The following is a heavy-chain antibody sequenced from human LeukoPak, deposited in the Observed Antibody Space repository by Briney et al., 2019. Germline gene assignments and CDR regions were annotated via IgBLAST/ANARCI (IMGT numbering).Heavy chain of an antibody. CDR3: ARDLSWQIAH. D-gene: IGHD2-21*01. J-gene: IGHJ4*02. CDR1: GDSFSSHSAA. V-gene: IGHV6-1*01. Sequence: SQTLSLTCAISGDSFSSHSAAWNWIRQSPSRGLEWLGRTYYRSKWYNDYAVSVKSRININPDTSKNRFSLQLNSVTPEDTAVYYCARDLSWQIAHWGQGTLVTVSS. CDR2: TYYRSKWYN.